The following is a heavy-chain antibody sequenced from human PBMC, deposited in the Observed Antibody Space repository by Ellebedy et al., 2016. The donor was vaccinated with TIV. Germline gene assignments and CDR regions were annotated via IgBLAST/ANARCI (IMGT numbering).Heavy chain of an antibody. CDR2: IDPSDSYT. J-gene: IGHJ4*02. CDR1: GYSFTSYW. Sequence: GESLKISXKGSGYSFTSYWISWVRQMPGKGLEWMGRIDPSDSYTNYSPSFQGHVTISADKSISTAYLQWKGLKASDTAMYYCARFDGMSTIEDLTYWGQGTLVTVSS. CDR3: ARFDGMSTIEDLTY. D-gene: IGHD5-24*01. V-gene: IGHV5-10-1*01.